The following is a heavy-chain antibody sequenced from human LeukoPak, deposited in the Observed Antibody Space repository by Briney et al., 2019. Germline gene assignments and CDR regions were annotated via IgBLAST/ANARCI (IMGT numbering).Heavy chain of an antibody. CDR3: ARGYSGTYRADY. CDR2: INPDGSTT. D-gene: IGHD1-26*01. CDR1: GFTFSSYW. Sequence: PGGSLRLSCAASGFTFSSYWIHWVRQAPGKGLVWVSRINPDGSTTTYADSVKGRFTISRDNAKNTLYLQMNSLRAEDTAVYYCARGYSGTYRADYWDQGTLVTVSS. V-gene: IGHV3-74*01. J-gene: IGHJ4*02.